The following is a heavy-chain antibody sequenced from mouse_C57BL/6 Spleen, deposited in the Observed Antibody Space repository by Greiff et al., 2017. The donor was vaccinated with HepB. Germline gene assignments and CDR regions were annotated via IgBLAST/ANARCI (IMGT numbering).Heavy chain of an antibody. Sequence: EVKLVESGGGLVKPGGSLKLSCAASGFTFSDYGMHWVRQAPEKGLEWVAYISSGSSTIYYADTVKGRFTISRDNAKNNLFLQMTSLRSEDTAMYYCASDGSSYYAMDYWGQGTSVTVSS. V-gene: IGHV5-17*01. D-gene: IGHD1-1*01. CDR2: ISSGSSTI. CDR1: GFTFSDYG. CDR3: ASDGSSYYAMDY. J-gene: IGHJ4*01.